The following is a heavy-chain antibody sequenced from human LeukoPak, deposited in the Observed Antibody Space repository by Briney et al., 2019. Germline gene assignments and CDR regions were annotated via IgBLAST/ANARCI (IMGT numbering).Heavy chain of an antibody. Sequence: GRSLRLSCAASVFTFSRYGMHWVRQAPAKGLEWVAVIWPDGSIKYYSDSVKDRFTISRDDSKSMVYLQMNSLTAEDTGVYFCARAVGPYDYWGQGTLVTVSS. J-gene: IGHJ4*02. V-gene: IGHV3-33*01. CDR2: IWPDGSIK. CDR3: ARAVGPYDY. D-gene: IGHD3-10*01. CDR1: VFTFSRYG.